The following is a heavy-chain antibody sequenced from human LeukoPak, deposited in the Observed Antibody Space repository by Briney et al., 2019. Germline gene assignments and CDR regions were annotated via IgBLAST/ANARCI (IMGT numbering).Heavy chain of an antibody. CDR1: GGSISSYY. CDR2: IYYSGST. D-gene: IGHD3-16*01. J-gene: IGHJ4*02. CDR3: ASYGPGPDY. V-gene: IGHV4-59*01. Sequence: SETLTLTCTVSGGSISSYYWSWIRQPPGRGLEWIGYIYYSGSTNYNPSLKSRVTISVDTSKNQFSLKLSSVTAADTAVYYCASYGPGPDYWGQGTLVTVSS.